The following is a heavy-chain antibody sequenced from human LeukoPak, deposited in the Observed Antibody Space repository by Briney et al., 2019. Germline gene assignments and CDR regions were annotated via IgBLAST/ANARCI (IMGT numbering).Heavy chain of an antibody. J-gene: IGHJ3*02. CDR2: IIVIFGTA. CDR3: ARDNGRNYYDRSGYYRTDAFDI. CDR1: GGTFSTYA. D-gene: IGHD3-22*01. V-gene: IGHV1-69*13. Sequence: SVKVSCKASGGTFSTYAISWVRQAPGQGLERMGGIIVIFGTANYAQKFQGRVTIIADESTSTVYMELSSLRSEDTAVYYCARDNGRNYYDRSGYYRTDAFDIWGQGTMVTVSS.